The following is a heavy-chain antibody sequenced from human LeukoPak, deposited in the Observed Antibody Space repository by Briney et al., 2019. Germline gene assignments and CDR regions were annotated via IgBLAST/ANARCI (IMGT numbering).Heavy chain of an antibody. CDR1: GGSFSGYY. V-gene: IGHV4-34*01. CDR2: INHSGST. Sequence: SGTLSLTCAVYGGSFSGYYWSRIRQPPGKGLEWIGEINHSGSTNYNPSLKSRVTISVDTSKNQFSLKLSSVTAADTAVYYCASHRYYYYMDVWGKGTTVTVSS. CDR3: ASHRYYYYMDV. J-gene: IGHJ6*03.